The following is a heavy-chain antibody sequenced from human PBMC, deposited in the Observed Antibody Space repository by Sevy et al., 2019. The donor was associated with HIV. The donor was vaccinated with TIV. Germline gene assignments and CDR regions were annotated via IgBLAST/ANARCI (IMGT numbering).Heavy chain of an antibody. D-gene: IGHD3-22*01. V-gene: IGHV1-2*02. J-gene: IGHJ4*02. Sequence: ASVKVSCKASGYTFTGYYMHWVRQAPGQGLEWMGWINPNSGGTNYAQRVQGRVTMTRDTSISTAYMELSRLRSDDTAVYYGARDNYDSSGYYYEYYFDYWGQGTLVTVSS. CDR1: GYTFTGYY. CDR2: INPNSGGT. CDR3: ARDNYDSSGYYYEYYFDY.